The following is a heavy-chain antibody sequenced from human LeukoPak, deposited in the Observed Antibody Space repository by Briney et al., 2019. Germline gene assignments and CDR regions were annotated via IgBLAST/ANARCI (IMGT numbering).Heavy chain of an antibody. J-gene: IGHJ4*02. CDR3: ARGAISDGSWNPRNFDY. V-gene: IGHV3-30*03. CDR1: GFTFSSYG. D-gene: IGHD6-13*01. CDR2: ISYDGSNK. Sequence: GGSLRLSCAASGFTFSSYGMHWVRQAPGKGLEWVAVISYDGSNKYYADSVKGRFTISRDNSKNTLYLQMNSLRAEDTAVYYCARGAISDGSWNPRNFDYWGQGTLVTVSS.